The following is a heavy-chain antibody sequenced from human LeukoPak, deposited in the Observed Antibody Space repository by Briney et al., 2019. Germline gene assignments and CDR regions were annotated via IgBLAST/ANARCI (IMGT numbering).Heavy chain of an antibody. D-gene: IGHD1-26*01. CDR2: INPSDGST. CDR3: ARDLGVVGGTDY. J-gene: IGHJ4*02. CDR1: GYTFTSYY. V-gene: IGHV1-46*01. Sequence: ASVKVSCKASGYTFTSYYMHWVRQAPGQGLEWMGIINPSDGSTSYAQKFQGRVTMTRDTSTLTVYMELGSLRSEDTAVYYCARDLGVVGGTDYWGQGTLVTVSS.